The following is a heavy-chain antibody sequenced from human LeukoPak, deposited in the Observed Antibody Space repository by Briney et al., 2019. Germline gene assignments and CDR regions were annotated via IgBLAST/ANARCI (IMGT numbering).Heavy chain of an antibody. Sequence: GGSLRLSCAASGFTFSSCEMHWVRQPPGKGLEWVSYISSSDSTIYSAASVKGRFPISRDNAKNAMYLQMNSLRAEDTAVYYCARVKRDIVVVPAAISYYYYYYMDVWGKGTTVTISS. J-gene: IGHJ6*03. D-gene: IGHD2-2*01. CDR1: GFTFSSCE. CDR3: ARVKRDIVVVPAAISYYYYYYMDV. V-gene: IGHV3-48*03. CDR2: ISSSDSTI.